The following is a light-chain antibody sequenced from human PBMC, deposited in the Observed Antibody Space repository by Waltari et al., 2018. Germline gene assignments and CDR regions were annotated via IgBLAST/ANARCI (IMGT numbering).Light chain of an antibody. CDR2: GAS. V-gene: IGKV3-15*01. J-gene: IGKJ5*01. Sequence: EIVITHLPATLPVSPGERATLPCRASQSVSSNLAWSQHKPGQAPRLLIYGASTRATGIPARFSGSGSGTEFTLTIRSMQSEDFAVYYCQQYNNWPPRSTFGQGTRLEIK. CDR3: QQYNNWPPRST. CDR1: QSVSSN.